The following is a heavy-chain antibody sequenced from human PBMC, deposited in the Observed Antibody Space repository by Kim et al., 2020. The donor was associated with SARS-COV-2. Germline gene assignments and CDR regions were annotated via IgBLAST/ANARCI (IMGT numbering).Heavy chain of an antibody. CDR3: TRAGYGVGFYYYNGLDL. V-gene: IGHV3-73*01. J-gene: IGHJ6*02. D-gene: IGHD4-17*01. Sequence: GGSLRLSCTASGFTLSGAAIHWVRQGSGTGLEWVGRIRSRPDNFAKTYAASVQGRFTLSRDDSKNTAYLQMNNLKTEDAGVYFCTRAGYGVGFYYYNGLDLWGRGATVSVSS. CDR2: IRSRPDNFAK. CDR1: GFTLSGAA.